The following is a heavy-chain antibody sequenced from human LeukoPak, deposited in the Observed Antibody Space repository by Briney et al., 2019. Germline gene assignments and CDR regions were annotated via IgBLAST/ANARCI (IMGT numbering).Heavy chain of an antibody. J-gene: IGHJ4*02. CDR3: VKASSGSYWGGYFDY. D-gene: IGHD1-26*01. Sequence: PGGSLRLSCAASGFTFSSYAMHWVRQAPGKGLEWVAVMSYDGVNEYYAEALKGRFSISRDSSGNTAYLQMNSLRIDDTAVYYCVKASSGSYWGGYFDYWGQGALVTVSS. CDR1: GFTFSSYA. V-gene: IGHV3-30*04. CDR2: MSYDGVNE.